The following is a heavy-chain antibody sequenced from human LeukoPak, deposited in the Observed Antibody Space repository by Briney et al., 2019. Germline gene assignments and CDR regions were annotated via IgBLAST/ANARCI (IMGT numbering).Heavy chain of an antibody. D-gene: IGHD2/OR15-2a*01. Sequence: GASVKVSCKASGDTFTSYGISWVRQAPGQGLEWMGWITVYNDNTDYAQKFQGRVTMTTEISTTTAYMELRSLRSDDTAVYYCVGLGPTLIPRWGQGTLVTVSS. CDR1: GDTFTSYG. V-gene: IGHV1-18*01. CDR2: ITVYNDNT. CDR3: VGLGPTLIPR. J-gene: IGHJ1*01.